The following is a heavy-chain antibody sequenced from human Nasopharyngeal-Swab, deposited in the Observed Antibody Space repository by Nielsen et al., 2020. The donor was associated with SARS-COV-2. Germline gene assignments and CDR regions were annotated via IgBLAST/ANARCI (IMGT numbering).Heavy chain of an antibody. V-gene: IGHV4-34*12. CDR3: ARISGWYWLDP. CDR2: IIHSGST. Sequence: LSLTCAVYGGSFSGYSWIWVRQPPGKGLEWIGQIIHSGSTNYNPSLKSRVTISADTSKNQLSLKVNSVTAADTAVYYCARISGWYWLDPWGQGTLVTVSS. D-gene: IGHD6-19*01. CDR1: GGSFSGYS. J-gene: IGHJ5*02.